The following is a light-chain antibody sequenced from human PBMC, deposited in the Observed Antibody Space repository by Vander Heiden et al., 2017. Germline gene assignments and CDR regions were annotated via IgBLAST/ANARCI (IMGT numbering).Light chain of an antibody. CDR3: SSYTAISTLDV. CDR2: DVS. Sequence: QSALTQPASVPGSPGESITLSCTGTNYDVGAYDYVLWYQQHPGEAPNVVIYDVSNRPSGVSNRFSGSKSGNTASLTISGLRAEDEADYYCSSYTAISTLDVFGTGTKVTVL. J-gene: IGLJ1*01. V-gene: IGLV2-14*03. CDR1: NYDVGAYDY.